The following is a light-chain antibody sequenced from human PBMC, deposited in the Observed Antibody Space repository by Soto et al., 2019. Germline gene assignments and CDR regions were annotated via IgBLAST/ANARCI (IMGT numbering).Light chain of an antibody. Sequence: QSALTQPASVSGSPGQSITISCTGTTSDVGGYNYVSWYQHHPGKAPKLMIYEVSNRPSGVSNRFSGSKSGNTASLTISGLQAEDAADYHCSSYTSSSTLLFGGGTKVTVL. J-gene: IGLJ2*01. CDR2: EVS. CDR3: SSYTSSSTLL. V-gene: IGLV2-14*01. CDR1: TSDVGGYNY.